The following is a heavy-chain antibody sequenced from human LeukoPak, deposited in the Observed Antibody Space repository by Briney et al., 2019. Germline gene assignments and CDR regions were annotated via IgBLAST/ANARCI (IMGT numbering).Heavy chain of an antibody. CDR2: INHSGST. V-gene: IGHV4-34*01. CDR1: GGSFSGYY. D-gene: IGHD2-21*02. CDR3: ARDLVVVTGISDY. Sequence: SETLSLTCAVYGGSFSGYYWSWIRQPPGKGLEWIGEINHSGSTNYNPSLKSRVTISVDTSKNQFSLKLSSVTAADTAVYYCARDLVVVTGISDYWGQGTLVTVSS. J-gene: IGHJ4*02.